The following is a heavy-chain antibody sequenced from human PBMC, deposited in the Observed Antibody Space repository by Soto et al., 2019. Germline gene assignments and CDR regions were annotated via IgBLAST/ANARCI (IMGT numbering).Heavy chain of an antibody. V-gene: IGHV3-30*01. CDR2: ISYDGSNK. D-gene: IGHD2-15*01. CDR1: GCTFSSYA. J-gene: IGHJ6*02. CDR3: SSPILGYCSGGSCYSGGMDV. Sequence: GGSLRLPCAASGCTFSSYAIHWVRQAPGKGLERVADISYDGSNKYYSDYVKGRFTISRDNSNNTLYLQMNSLRAEDTAVYYCSSPILGYCSGGSCYSGGMDVWGQGTTVTVSS.